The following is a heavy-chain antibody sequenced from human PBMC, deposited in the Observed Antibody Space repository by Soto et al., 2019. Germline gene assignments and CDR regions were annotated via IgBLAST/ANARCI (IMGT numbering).Heavy chain of an antibody. CDR1: GGSISSSSYY. CDR3: ARLRDGRYCSGGSCYVPTNWFDP. J-gene: IGHJ5*02. CDR2: IYYSGST. Sequence: SETLSLTCTVSGGSISSSSYYWGWIRQPPGKGLEWIGSIYYSGSTYYNPSLKSRVTISVDTSKNQFSLKLSSVTAADTAVYYCARLRDGRYCSGGSCYVPTNWFDPWGQGTLVTVSS. V-gene: IGHV4-39*01. D-gene: IGHD2-15*01.